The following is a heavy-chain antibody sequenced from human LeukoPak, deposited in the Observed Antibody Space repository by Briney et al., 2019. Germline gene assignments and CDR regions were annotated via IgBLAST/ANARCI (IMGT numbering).Heavy chain of an antibody. D-gene: IGHD6-19*01. V-gene: IGHV1-3*01. CDR2: INAGNGNT. J-gene: IGHJ5*02. CDR3: ARDQWPGYNWFDP. CDR1: GYTFTSYA. Sequence: ASVKVSCKASGYTFTSYAMHWVRQAPGQRLEWMGWINAGNGNTKYSQKFQGRVTITRDTSASTAYMELSSLRSEDTAVYYCARDQWPGYNWFDPWGQGTLVTVSS.